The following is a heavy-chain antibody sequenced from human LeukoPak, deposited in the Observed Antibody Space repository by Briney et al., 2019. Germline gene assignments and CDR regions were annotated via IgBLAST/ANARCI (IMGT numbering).Heavy chain of an antibody. V-gene: IGHV3-23*01. CDR1: GFTFSNFA. CDR3: VKGLYYESSGYPGFVGN. J-gene: IGHJ4*02. Sequence: GGSLRLSCAASGFTFSNFAMSWVRQAPGKGLEWVSAISDSGGNTYYADSVKGRFTISRDNSQNTLYLQMNSLRVEDTALYYCVKGLYYESSGYPGFVGNWGQGTLVTVSS. CDR2: ISDSGGNT. D-gene: IGHD3-22*01.